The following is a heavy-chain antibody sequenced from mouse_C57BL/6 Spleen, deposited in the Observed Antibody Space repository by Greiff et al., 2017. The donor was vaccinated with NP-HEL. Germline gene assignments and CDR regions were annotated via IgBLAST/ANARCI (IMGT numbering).Heavy chain of an antibody. D-gene: IGHD2-1*01. V-gene: IGHV1-76*01. CDR3: ARDYGNYFDY. J-gene: IGHJ2*01. CDR1: GYTFTDYY. CDR2: IYPGSGNT. Sequence: VKLMESGAELVRPGASVKLSCKASGYTFTDYYINWVKQRPGQGLEWIARIYPGSGNTYYNEKFKGKATLTAEKSSSTAYMQLSSLTSEDSAVYFCARDYGNYFDYWGQGTTLTVSS.